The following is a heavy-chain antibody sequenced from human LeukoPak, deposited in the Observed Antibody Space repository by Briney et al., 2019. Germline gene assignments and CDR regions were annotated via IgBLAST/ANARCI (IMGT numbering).Heavy chain of an antibody. Sequence: SETLSLTCTVSGGSISSYYWSWIRQPAGKGLEWIGRIYTSGSTNYNPSLKSRVTMSVDTSKNQFSLKLSSVTAADTAVYYCARAHRNYYGSGSTYYYMDVWGKGTTVTISS. J-gene: IGHJ6*03. V-gene: IGHV4-4*07. CDR1: GGSISSYY. CDR2: IYTSGST. CDR3: ARAHRNYYGSGSTYYYMDV. D-gene: IGHD3-10*01.